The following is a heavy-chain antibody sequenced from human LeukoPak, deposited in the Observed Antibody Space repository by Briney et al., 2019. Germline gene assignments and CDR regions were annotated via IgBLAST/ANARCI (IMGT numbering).Heavy chain of an antibody. Sequence: GGSLKLSCAASGFTFSGSAIHWVRQTPGKGLEWVSYISSSGSPIYYADSVKGRFTISRDNAKNSLCLQMNSLRAEDTAVYYCARQYYYDTSGYDAFDIWGQGTMVTVSS. J-gene: IGHJ3*02. CDR3: ARQYYYDTSGYDAFDI. D-gene: IGHD3-22*01. V-gene: IGHV3-48*03. CDR1: GFTFSGSA. CDR2: ISSSGSPI.